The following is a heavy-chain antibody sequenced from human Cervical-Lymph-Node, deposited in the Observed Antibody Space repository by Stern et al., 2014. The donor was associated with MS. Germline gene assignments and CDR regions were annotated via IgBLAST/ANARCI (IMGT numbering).Heavy chain of an antibody. CDR2: ISGGGSTI. J-gene: IGHJ4*02. V-gene: IGHV3-11*01. Sequence: QVQLVESGGGLVKPGGSLRLSCAASGFIFSDYYMSWIRQAPGKGLEWLSYISGGGSTIYYADSVKGRFTISRDNAKNSLYLQMNSLRAEDTAIYYCARDFDSSAYYKGGLDYWGQGALVTVSS. D-gene: IGHD3-22*01. CDR1: GFIFSDYY. CDR3: ARDFDSSAYYKGGLDY.